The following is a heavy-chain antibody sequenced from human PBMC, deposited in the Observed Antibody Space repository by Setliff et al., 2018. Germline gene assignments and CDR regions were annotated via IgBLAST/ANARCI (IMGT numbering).Heavy chain of an antibody. CDR3: ARMSGFLYMEV. J-gene: IGHJ6*03. V-gene: IGHV4-61*09. CDR1: GGSLSSYNY. D-gene: IGHD3-3*01. Sequence: PSETLSLTCTVSGGSLSSYNYWSWIRQPAGKGLEWIGQIYTDGSTNYNPSLKSRVTISVDKSKNQFSLKLSSVTAADTAVYYCARMSGFLYMEVGGKGTTVTVSS. CDR2: IYTDGST.